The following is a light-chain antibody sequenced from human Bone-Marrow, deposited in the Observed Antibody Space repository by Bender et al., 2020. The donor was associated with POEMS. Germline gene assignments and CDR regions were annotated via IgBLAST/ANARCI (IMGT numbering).Light chain of an antibody. CDR2: DVT. CDR1: SSDVGSYTL. V-gene: IGLV2-23*02. Sequence: QSALTQPASVSGSPGQSITISCTGTSSDVGSYTLVSWYQQQPGKAPKLIIYDVTKRPSGVTDRFSASKSGNTASLTVSGLQADDEADYYCCSYAGSRTFVLFGGGTKLTVL. CDR3: CSYAGSRTFVL. J-gene: IGLJ3*02.